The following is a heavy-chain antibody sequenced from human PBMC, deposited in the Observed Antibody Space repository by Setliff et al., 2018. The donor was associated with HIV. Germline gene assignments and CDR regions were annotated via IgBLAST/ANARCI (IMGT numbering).Heavy chain of an antibody. CDR2: IWYDGSNR. Sequence: LRLSCVTSGFSFNNYGMHWVRQAPGKGLEWVAVIWYDGSNRYYADSVKGRVTIARDKPKNTLYLQMNSLRAEDTAVYYCVKDMTGTPSYFFDYWGQGTLVTVSS. CDR3: VKDMTGTPSYFFDY. V-gene: IGHV3-33*03. J-gene: IGHJ4*02. CDR1: GFSFNNYG. D-gene: IGHD1-7*01.